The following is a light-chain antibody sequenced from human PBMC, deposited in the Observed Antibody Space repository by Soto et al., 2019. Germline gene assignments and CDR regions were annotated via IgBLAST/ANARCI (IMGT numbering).Light chain of an antibody. CDR1: SSDVGGYNY. CDR3: SSYTSSSTYV. Sequence: QSVLTQPASVSGSPGQSLTISCTGTSSDVGGYNYVSWYQQHPGKAPKVMIFDVSNRPSGVSDRFSGSKSGNTASLTISGLQAEDEADYYCSSYTSSSTYVFGTGTKVTVL. J-gene: IGLJ1*01. CDR2: DVS. V-gene: IGLV2-14*01.